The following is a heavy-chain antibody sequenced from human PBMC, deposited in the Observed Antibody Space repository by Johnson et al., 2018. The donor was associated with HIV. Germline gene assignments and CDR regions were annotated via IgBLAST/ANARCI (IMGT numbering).Heavy chain of an antibody. J-gene: IGHJ3*02. Sequence: EVQLVESGGGLVQPGGSLRLSCAASGFTFSSYDMHWVRQATGKGLEWVSAIGTAGDTYYPGSVKGRFTISRENAKNSLYLQMNSLRAGDTAVYYCARGAGYNFWSGYYAGRNAVDIWGQGTMVTVSS. D-gene: IGHD3-3*01. CDR3: ARGAGYNFWSGYYAGRNAVDI. CDR2: IGTAGDT. V-gene: IGHV3-13*01. CDR1: GFTFSSYD.